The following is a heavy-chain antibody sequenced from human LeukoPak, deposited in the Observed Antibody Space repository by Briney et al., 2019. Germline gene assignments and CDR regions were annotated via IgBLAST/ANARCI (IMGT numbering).Heavy chain of an antibody. D-gene: IGHD3-3*01. CDR1: GFSFTDYW. V-gene: IGHV3-7*03. CDR2: IRQDGGEK. Sequence: GGSLRLSCAVSGFSFTDYWMNWVRQAPGKGLEWAASIRQDGGEKSYVDSVKGRFTISRDNTKSSLYLQMNSLKTEDTAVYYCTTDTIWSGYYLLDYWGQGTLVTVSS. J-gene: IGHJ4*02. CDR3: TTDTIWSGYYLLDY.